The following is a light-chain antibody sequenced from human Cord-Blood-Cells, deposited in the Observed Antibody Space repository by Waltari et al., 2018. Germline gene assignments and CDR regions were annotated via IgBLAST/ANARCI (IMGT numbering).Light chain of an antibody. V-gene: IGLV2-23*03. CDR2: EGS. CDR3: CSYAGSSTFEV. J-gene: IGLJ1*01. Sequence: QPALTQPASVSGSPGQSITLSCTGPSSDGGSCHLVSRYQQHPGKAPKLMIYEGSTRPSGVSNRFSGSKSCNTASLTISGLQAEDEADYYCCSYAGSSTFEVFGTGTKVTVL. CDR1: SSDGGSCHL.